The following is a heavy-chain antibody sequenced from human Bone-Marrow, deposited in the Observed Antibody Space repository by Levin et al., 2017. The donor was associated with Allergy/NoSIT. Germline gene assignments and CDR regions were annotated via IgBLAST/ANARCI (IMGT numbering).Heavy chain of an antibody. CDR3: AKDISSSWSTWDLDY. CDR2: IRGSGGST. Sequence: PGGSLRLSCAASGFTFSTYAINWVRQAPGKGLEWVSSIRGSGGSTYYADSVKGRFTISRDNSKNTLYLQMNSLRVEDTAVYYCAKDISSSWSTWDLDYWGQGTLVTVSS. J-gene: IGHJ4*02. CDR1: GFTFSTYA. V-gene: IGHV3-23*01. D-gene: IGHD6-13*01.